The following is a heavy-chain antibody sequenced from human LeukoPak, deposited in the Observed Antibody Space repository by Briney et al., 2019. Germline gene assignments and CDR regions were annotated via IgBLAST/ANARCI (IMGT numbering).Heavy chain of an antibody. V-gene: IGHV1-18*01. CDR2: ISAYNGNT. CDR3: ARADTQEGVIC. J-gene: IGHJ4*02. Sequence: ASVKVSCKASGGTFSSYAISWVRQAPGQGLEWMGWISAYNGNTNYAQKLQGRVTMTTDTSTSTAYMELRSLRSDDTAVYYCARADTQEGVICWGQGTLVTVSS. CDR1: GGTFSSYA. D-gene: IGHD3-16*02.